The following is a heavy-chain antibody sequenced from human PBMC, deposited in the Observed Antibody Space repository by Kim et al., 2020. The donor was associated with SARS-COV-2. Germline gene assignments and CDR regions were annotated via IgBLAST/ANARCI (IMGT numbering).Heavy chain of an antibody. CDR3: AKDMGFQLVLSYYGMDV. J-gene: IGHJ6*02. Sequence: GGSLRLSCAASGFTFDDYAMHWVRQAPGKGLEWVSGISWNSGSIGYADSVKGRFTISRDNAKNSLYLQMNSLRAEDTALYYCAKDMGFQLVLSYYGMDVWGQGTTVTVSS. V-gene: IGHV3-9*01. CDR1: GFTFDDYA. CDR2: ISWNSGSI. D-gene: IGHD6-13*01.